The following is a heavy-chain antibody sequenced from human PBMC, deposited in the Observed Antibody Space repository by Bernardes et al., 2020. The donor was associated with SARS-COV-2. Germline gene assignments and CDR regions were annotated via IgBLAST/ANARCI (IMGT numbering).Heavy chain of an antibody. CDR3: AKWWDQWGLWSGYPDDY. V-gene: IGHV3-23*01. D-gene: IGHD3-3*01. Sequence: GGSLRLSCAASGFTCSSYAMSWVRQAPGKGLEWVSAISGSGGSTYYADSVKGRFTISRDNSKNTLYLQMNSLRAEDTAVYYCAKWWDQWGLWSGYPDDYWGQGTLVTVSS. J-gene: IGHJ4*02. CDR1: GFTCSSYA. CDR2: ISGSGGST.